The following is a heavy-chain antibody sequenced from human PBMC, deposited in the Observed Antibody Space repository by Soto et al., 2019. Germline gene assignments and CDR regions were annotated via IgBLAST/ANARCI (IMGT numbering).Heavy chain of an antibody. Sequence: SVKVSCKASGGTFSSYAISWVRQAPGQGLEWMGGIIPIFGTANYAQKFQGRVTITADESTSTAYMELSSLRSEDTAVYYCAEHAGQQLTHFDYWGQGTLVTVSS. D-gene: IGHD6-13*01. CDR3: AEHAGQQLTHFDY. J-gene: IGHJ4*02. CDR2: IIPIFGTA. CDR1: GGTFSSYA. V-gene: IGHV1-69*13.